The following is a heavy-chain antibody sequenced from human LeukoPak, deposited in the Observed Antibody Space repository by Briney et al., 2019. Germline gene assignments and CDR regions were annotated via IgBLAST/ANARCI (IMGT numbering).Heavy chain of an antibody. J-gene: IGHJ6*02. Sequence: GGSLRLSCAASGFTFSSYAMHWVRQAPGKGLEWVAVISYDGSNKYYADSVKGRFTISRDNSKNTLYLQMNSLRAEDTAVYYCARSLVGPNWKYIQLWGQGTTVTVSS. D-gene: IGHD1-26*01. V-gene: IGHV3-30*04. CDR1: GFTFSSYA. CDR2: ISYDGSNK. CDR3: ARSLVGPNWKYIQL.